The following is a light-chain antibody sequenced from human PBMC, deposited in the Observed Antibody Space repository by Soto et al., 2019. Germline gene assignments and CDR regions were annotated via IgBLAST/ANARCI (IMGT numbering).Light chain of an antibody. J-gene: IGLJ2*01. V-gene: IGLV2-14*01. Sequence: QSALTQPASVSGSPGQSITISCTGTTSEVGGYNYVSWYQQHPGKAPKLMIYEVINRPPGVSNRFSGSKSGNTASLTISGLQAEDEADYYCSSYTSSSTRVFGGGTKLTVL. CDR2: EVI. CDR3: SSYTSSSTRV. CDR1: TSEVGGYNY.